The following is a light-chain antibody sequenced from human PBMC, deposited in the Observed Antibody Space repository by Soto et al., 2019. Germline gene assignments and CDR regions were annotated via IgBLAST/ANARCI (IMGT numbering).Light chain of an antibody. CDR1: QSLNSW. Sequence: DIQMTQSPTTLSASVGDRVTITCRASQSLNSWLAWYQQKPGKAPKLLIHKASSLGSGVPSRFSGSGSGTDFTLTICSLQPDDFAPYYCQQYNTYPLTFGGGTKVEIK. J-gene: IGKJ4*01. CDR3: QQYNTYPLT. CDR2: KAS. V-gene: IGKV1-5*03.